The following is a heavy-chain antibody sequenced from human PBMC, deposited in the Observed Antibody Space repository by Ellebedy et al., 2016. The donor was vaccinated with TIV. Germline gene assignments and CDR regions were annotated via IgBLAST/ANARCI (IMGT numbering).Heavy chain of an antibody. D-gene: IGHD2-8*01. Sequence: GESLKISCAASGFTFSSYGMHWVRQAPGKGLEWVAVISYDGSNKYYADSVKGRFTISRDNSKNTLYLQMNSLRAEDTAVYYCARDPLGYCTNGVCLDYYYYGMDVWGQGTTVTVSS. V-gene: IGHV3-30*03. CDR3: ARDPLGYCTNGVCLDYYYYGMDV. J-gene: IGHJ6*02. CDR2: ISYDGSNK. CDR1: GFTFSSYG.